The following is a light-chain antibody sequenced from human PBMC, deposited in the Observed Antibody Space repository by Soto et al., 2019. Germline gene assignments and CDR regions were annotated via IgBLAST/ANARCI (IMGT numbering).Light chain of an antibody. Sequence: DIQTTQCPSSLSASVGDRVTITCRASQSISSYLNWYQQKPGKAPKLLIYAASSLQSGVPSRFSGSGSGTDFTLTISSLQPEDFATYYCQQSYSTPWTFGQETKVDIK. CDR1: QSISSY. V-gene: IGKV1-39*01. J-gene: IGKJ1*01. CDR3: QQSYSTPWT. CDR2: AAS.